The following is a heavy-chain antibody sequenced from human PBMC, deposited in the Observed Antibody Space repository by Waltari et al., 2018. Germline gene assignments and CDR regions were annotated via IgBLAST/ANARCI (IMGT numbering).Heavy chain of an antibody. Sequence: EVQLLESGGGLVQPGGSLRLSCAASGFTFSSYAMSCVRQAPGKGLEWVSAISGSGGSTYYADSVKGRFTISRDNSKNTLYLQMNSLRAEDTAVYYCAKDPPPGIAVAGYYFDYWGQGTLVTVSS. J-gene: IGHJ4*02. CDR2: ISGSGGST. CDR3: AKDPPPGIAVAGYYFDY. CDR1: GFTFSSYA. V-gene: IGHV3-23*01. D-gene: IGHD6-19*01.